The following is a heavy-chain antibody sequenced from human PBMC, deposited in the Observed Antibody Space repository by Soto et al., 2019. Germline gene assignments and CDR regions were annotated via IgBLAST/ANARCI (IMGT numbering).Heavy chain of an antibody. J-gene: IGHJ4*02. CDR3: TRVHTTGPVIPDY. Sequence: GGSRRLSCTASGFTFGDFAMTWFRQTPGKGLEWVGFIRSKPYGGTAEYAASVKGRFTISRDDSKSIAFLQMNSLKTEDTAFYYYTRVHTTGPVIPDYWGQGTPVTVSS. CDR2: IRSKPYGGTA. D-gene: IGHD3-9*01. CDR1: GFTFGDFA. V-gene: IGHV3-49*03.